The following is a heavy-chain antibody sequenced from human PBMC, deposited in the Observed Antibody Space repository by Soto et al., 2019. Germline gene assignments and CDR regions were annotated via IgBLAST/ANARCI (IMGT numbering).Heavy chain of an antibody. J-gene: IGHJ5*02. V-gene: IGHV1-69*06. D-gene: IGHD1-26*01. CDR2: IIPIFGTA. CDR1: GGTFSSYA. CDR3: ASQGSCGLNRFDP. Sequence: SVKVSCKASGGTFSSYAISWVRQAPGQGLEWMGGIIPIFGTANYAQKFQGRVTITADKSTSTAYMELSSLRSEDTAVYYCASQGSCGLNRFDPWGQGTLVTVSS.